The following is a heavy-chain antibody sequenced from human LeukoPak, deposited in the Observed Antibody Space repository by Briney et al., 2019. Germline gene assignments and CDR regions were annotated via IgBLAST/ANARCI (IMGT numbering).Heavy chain of an antibody. CDR1: GFTFSNAW. V-gene: IGHV3-15*01. Sequence: GGSLRLSCAASGFTFSNAWMSWVRQAPGKGLEWVGRIKSKTDGGTTDYAAPVKGRFTISRDDSKYTLYLQMNSLKTEDTAVYYCTASSSWYDLDYWGQGTLVTVSS. D-gene: IGHD6-13*01. J-gene: IGHJ4*02. CDR3: TASSSWYDLDY. CDR2: IKSKTDGGTT.